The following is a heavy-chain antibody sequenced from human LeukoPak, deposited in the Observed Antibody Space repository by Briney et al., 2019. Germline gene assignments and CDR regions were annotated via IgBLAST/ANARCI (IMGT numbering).Heavy chain of an antibody. J-gene: IGHJ5*02. Sequence: PSETLSLTCAVSGGSITTHNWWIWVRQPPGKGLEWIGEIYHNGGTNYNPSLRSRVILSLDKSKSQFSLTLTSMTAADTAVYYCARRDYSSSSRFDPWGQGTLVTVSS. V-gene: IGHV4-4*02. CDR2: IYHNGGT. CDR1: GGSITTHNW. D-gene: IGHD6-6*01. CDR3: ARRDYSSSSRFDP.